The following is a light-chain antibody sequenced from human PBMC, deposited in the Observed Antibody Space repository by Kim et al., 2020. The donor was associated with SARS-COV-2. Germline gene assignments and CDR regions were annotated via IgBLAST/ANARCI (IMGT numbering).Light chain of an antibody. J-gene: IGKJ1*01. V-gene: IGKV1-27*01. Sequence: AFVGETATTTCRASHGISNHLAWYQQKPGKVPKLLIYPASTLQSGVPSRFSGSGSGTDFTLSISSLQPEDVATYYCQNYNSAPWTFGQGTKVDIK. CDR1: HGISNH. CDR2: PAS. CDR3: QNYNSAPWT.